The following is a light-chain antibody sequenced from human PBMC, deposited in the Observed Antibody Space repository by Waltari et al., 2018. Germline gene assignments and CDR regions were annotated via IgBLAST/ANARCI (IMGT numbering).Light chain of an antibody. CDR2: SNN. V-gene: IGLV1-44*01. J-gene: IGLJ2*01. CDR3: AAWDDSLKTVI. Sequence: QSVLTQPPSASGTPGQRVTISCSGSSPNIGSNTVNWYQQLPGTAPKLPIYSNNQRPSGVPDRFSGSKSGTSASLAISGLQSEDEADYYCAAWDDSLKTVIFGGGTKLTVL. CDR1: SPNIGSNT.